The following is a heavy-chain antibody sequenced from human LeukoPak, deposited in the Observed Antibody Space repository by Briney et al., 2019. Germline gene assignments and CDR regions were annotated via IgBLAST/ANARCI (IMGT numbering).Heavy chain of an antibody. CDR2: INSDGTST. CDR3: ARGIGSYPYWYFDL. V-gene: IGHV3-74*01. J-gene: IGHJ2*01. CDR1: GFTFSNYW. Sequence: GGSLRLSCAASGFTFSNYWMHCVRQAPGKGLVWVSRINSDGTSTNYADSVKGRFTISRGNAKNTLYLQMNSLRAEDTAVYYCARGIGSYPYWYFDLWGRGTLVTVSS. D-gene: IGHD1-26*01.